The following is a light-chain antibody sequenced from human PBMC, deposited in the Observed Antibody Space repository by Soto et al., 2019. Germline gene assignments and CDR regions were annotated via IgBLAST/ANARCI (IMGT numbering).Light chain of an antibody. J-gene: IGKJ1*01. V-gene: IGKV1-39*01. CDR1: QSISSY. CDR2: AAS. CDR3: QQSYSTLWT. Sequence: DIQMTQSPSSLSASVGDRVTITCRASQSISSYLNWYQQKPGKAPKLLIYAASSLQSGVPSRVSGSGSGTDFTLTISSLQPEDFATYYCQQSYSTLWTFGPGTKVEIK.